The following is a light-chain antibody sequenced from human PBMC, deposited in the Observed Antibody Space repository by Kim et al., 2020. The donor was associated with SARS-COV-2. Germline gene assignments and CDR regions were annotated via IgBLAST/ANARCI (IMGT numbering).Light chain of an antibody. CDR2: GAS. CDR1: QSVSSNN. Sequence: EIVLTQSPGTLSLSPGERATLSCRASQSVSSNNLAWYQQKPGQAPRLLIYGASSRATGIPDRFSGSGSGTDFTLTISRLESEDFAVYYCQQYGSSPPDTFGQGTKLEI. CDR3: QQYGSSPPDT. V-gene: IGKV3-20*01. J-gene: IGKJ2*01.